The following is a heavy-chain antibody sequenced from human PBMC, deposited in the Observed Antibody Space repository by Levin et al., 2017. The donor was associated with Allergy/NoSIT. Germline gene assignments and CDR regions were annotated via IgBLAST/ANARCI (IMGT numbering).Heavy chain of an antibody. CDR3: ARTPLWFGDLSSPRGAFDI. CDR1: GASISSHY. CDR2: FHASGNG. D-gene: IGHD3-10*01. Sequence: SETLSLTCSVSGASISSHYWSWVRQPAGKGLEWIGRFHASGNGNSNPSLKSRVTMSVDTSKSLFSLKLTSVTAADTAIYFCARTPLWFGDLSSPRGAFDIWGRGTTVTVSS. J-gene: IGHJ3*02. V-gene: IGHV4-4*07.